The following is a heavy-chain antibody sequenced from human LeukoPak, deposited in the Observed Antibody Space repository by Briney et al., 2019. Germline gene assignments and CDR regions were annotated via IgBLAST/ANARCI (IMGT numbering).Heavy chain of an antibody. Sequence: GASVKVSCKASVGTFSSYAISWVRQAPGQGLEWMGGIIPIFGTANYAQKFQGRVTITADESTSTAYMELSSLRSEDTAVYYCASDYSPPYYYDSSGSGPFDYWGQGTLVTVSS. CDR3: ASDYSPPYYYDSSGSGPFDY. J-gene: IGHJ4*02. D-gene: IGHD3-22*01. CDR2: IIPIFGTA. CDR1: VGTFSSYA. V-gene: IGHV1-69*13.